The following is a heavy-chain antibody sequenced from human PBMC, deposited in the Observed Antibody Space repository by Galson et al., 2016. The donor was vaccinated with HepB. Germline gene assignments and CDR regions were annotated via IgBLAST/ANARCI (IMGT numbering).Heavy chain of an antibody. Sequence: SLRLSCAASGFTFSSYGMHWVRQAPGKGLEWVAVIWYDGTNKCYADSVKGRFTISRDNSKNTLYLQMNSLRAEDTAVYCCAREEDDPYHDAFDIWGQGKMFIVSS. D-gene: IGHD2-15*01. J-gene: IGHJ3*02. CDR3: AREEDDPYHDAFDI. CDR1: GFTFSSYG. CDR2: IWYDGTNK. V-gene: IGHV3-33*01.